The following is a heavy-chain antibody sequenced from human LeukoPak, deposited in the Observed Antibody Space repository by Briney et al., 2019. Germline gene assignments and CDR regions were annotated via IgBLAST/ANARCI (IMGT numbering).Heavy chain of an antibody. V-gene: IGHV4-59*08. D-gene: IGHD6-19*01. CDR1: DGSISNYY. J-gene: IGHJ5*02. CDR2: AYYSGST. Sequence: PSETLSLTCSVFDGSISNYYWSWIWQPPGKGLEWIGYAYYSGSTTYNPSLESRVTIPVGTSKNQFSLKLTAVTAADTAVYYCARNSAVATSRSWFDPWGQGTLVTVSS. CDR3: ARNSAVATSRSWFDP.